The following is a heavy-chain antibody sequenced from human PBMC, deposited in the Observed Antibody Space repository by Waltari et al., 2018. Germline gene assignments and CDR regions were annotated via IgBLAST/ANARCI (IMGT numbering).Heavy chain of an antibody. CDR2: IIPIFGTA. CDR1: GGTFSSYA. V-gene: IGHV1-69*01. J-gene: IGHJ6*02. Sequence: QVQLVQSGAEVKKPGSSVQVSCKASGGTFSSYAISWVRQAPGQGLKWLGGIIPIFGTANYAQKFQGRVTITADESTSTAYMELSSLRSEDTAVYYCARGLVPLYYYGMDVWGQGTTVTVSS. CDR3: ARGLVPLYYYGMDV. D-gene: IGHD6-6*01.